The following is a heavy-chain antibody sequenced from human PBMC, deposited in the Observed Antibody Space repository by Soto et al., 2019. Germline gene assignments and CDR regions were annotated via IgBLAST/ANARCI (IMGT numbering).Heavy chain of an antibody. V-gene: IGHV1-2*02. Sequence: GASVKVSCKASGYTFTGYYMHWVRQAPGQGLEWMGWINPNSGGTNYAQKFQGRVTMTRDTSISTAYMELSRLRSDDTAVYYCARDFYGDYNPTWFDPWGQGTLVTVSS. D-gene: IGHD4-17*01. J-gene: IGHJ5*02. CDR1: GYTFTGYY. CDR3: ARDFYGDYNPTWFDP. CDR2: INPNSGGT.